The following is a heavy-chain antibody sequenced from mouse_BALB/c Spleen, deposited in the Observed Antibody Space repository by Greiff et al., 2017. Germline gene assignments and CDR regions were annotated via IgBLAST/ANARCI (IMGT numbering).Heavy chain of an antibody. CDR1: GFTFNTYA. CDR3: VRSNSWYFDV. J-gene: IGHJ1*01. Sequence: EVQRVESGGGLVQPKGSLKLSCAASGFTFNTYAMNWVRQAPGKGLEWVARIRSKSNNYATYYADSVKDRFTISRDDSQSMLYLQMNNLKTEDTAMYYCVRSNSWYFDVWGAGTTVTVSS. V-gene: IGHV10-1*02. CDR2: IRSKSNNYAT. D-gene: IGHD2-5*01.